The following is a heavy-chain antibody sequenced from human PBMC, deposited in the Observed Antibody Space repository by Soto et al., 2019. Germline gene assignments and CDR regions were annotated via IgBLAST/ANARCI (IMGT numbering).Heavy chain of an antibody. J-gene: IGHJ4*02. V-gene: IGHV3-30*18. CDR2: ISYDGNVA. CDR3: AKEGPIATRYFDY. Sequence: QVPLVESGGGVVQPGRSLRLSCAASGFTFSSYGMHWVRQAPGKGLEGVTVISYDGNVAYYADSVKGRFTISRDNSTNTPDLQMNSLRTGATAVYYCAKEGPIATRYFDYWGQGTLVTVSS. CDR1: GFTFSSYG.